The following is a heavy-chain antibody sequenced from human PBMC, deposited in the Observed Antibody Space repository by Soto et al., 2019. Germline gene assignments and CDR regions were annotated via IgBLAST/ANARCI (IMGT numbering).Heavy chain of an antibody. CDR2: IYSDGRT. CDR3: ARAYGPGSYCCDH. CDR1: GLTVRSNY. D-gene: IGHD3-10*01. J-gene: IGHJ5*02. V-gene: IGHV3-53*01. Sequence: PGGSLRLSCEVSGLTVRSNYMNWVRQAPGKGLEWVSVIYSDGRTSYADSVKGRFTISRDTSKNTLYLEMNNLRAEDMAVYYCARAYGPGSYCCDHWGQGTLVTVSS.